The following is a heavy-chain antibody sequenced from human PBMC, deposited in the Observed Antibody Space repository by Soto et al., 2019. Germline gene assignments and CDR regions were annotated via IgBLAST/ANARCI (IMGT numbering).Heavy chain of an antibody. CDR3: ARGTYYYGSGSPPGDY. CDR2: IIPIFGTA. D-gene: IGHD3-10*01. Sequence: QVQLVQSGAEVKKPGSSVKVSCKASGGTFSSYAISWVRQAPGQGLEWMGGIIPIFGTANYAQKFQGRVTITADESTGTAYMELSSLRSEDTAVDYCARGTYYYGSGSPPGDYWGQGTLVTVSS. V-gene: IGHV1-69*01. J-gene: IGHJ4*02. CDR1: GGTFSSYA.